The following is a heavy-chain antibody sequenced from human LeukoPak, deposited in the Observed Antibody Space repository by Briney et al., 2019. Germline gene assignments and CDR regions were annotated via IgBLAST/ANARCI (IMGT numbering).Heavy chain of an antibody. D-gene: IGHD5-24*01. CDR2: ISGSGGST. CDR3: AKGSRDGYNPHFDY. CDR1: GFTFSSYS. Sequence: GGSLRLSCAASGFTFSSYSMNWVRQAPGKGLEWVSAISGSGGSTYYADSVKGRFTISRDNSKNTLYLQMNSLRAEDTAVYYCAKGSRDGYNPHFDYWGQGTLVTVSS. J-gene: IGHJ4*02. V-gene: IGHV3-23*01.